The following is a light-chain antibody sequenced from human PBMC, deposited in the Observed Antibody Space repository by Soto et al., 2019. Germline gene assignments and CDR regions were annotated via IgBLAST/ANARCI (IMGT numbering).Light chain of an antibody. V-gene: IGKV1-33*01. CDR3: QHCDSLPLT. CDR2: DAS. J-gene: IGKJ5*01. Sequence: DIQITQSPSSLSSSLGDRVTISCQASQDISNSLNWYQQKPGKAPKLLIYDASNLETGVPSRFSGSGSGTDFTFTISSLQPEDIATYYCQHCDSLPLTFGQGTRLEIK. CDR1: QDISNS.